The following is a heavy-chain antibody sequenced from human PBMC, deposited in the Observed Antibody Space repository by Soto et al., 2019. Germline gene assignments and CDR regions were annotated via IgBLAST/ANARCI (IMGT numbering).Heavy chain of an antibody. CDR2: IYYSGST. CDR3: ARLGGYYQSLDT. V-gene: IGHV4-59*08. Sequence: WETLSLTCTVSGGSIDTYYWSWIRQPPGKGLQWIGYIYYSGSTTYSPSLKSRVTISVDRSKNQFSLKLTSMTAADTAVYYCARLGGYYQSLDTWGQGALVTVS. J-gene: IGHJ5*02. CDR1: GGSIDTYY. D-gene: IGHD3-22*01.